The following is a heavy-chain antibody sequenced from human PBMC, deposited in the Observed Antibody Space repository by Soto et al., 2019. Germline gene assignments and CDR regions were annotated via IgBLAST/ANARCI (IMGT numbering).Heavy chain of an antibody. V-gene: IGHV2-5*02. CDR3: AHIPNYYQYDWFDP. D-gene: IGHD3-16*01. CDR1: GFSLTTRGVG. J-gene: IGHJ5*02. CDR2: IYWDDDK. Sequence: KESGPTLVKPTQTLTLTCTFSGFSLTTRGVGVGWIRQPPGKALECLALIYWDDDKRYSPSLQSRLSITKDTSNNQVVLTMTNVDPVDTATYYCAHIPNYYQYDWFDPWGQGTLVSVSS.